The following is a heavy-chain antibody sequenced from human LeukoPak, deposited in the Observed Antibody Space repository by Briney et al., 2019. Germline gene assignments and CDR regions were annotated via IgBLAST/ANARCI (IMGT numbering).Heavy chain of an antibody. V-gene: IGHV3-74*01. CDR2: INSDGSTT. CDR1: GFTFSSSW. J-gene: IGHJ4*02. D-gene: IGHD1-26*01. Sequence: GGSLRLSCAASGFTFSSSWMHWVRQAPGKGLVWVARINSDGSTTTYADSVKGRFTISRDNAKNTLYLQMNSLRAEDTAVFFCGRAFGSSLDFWGQGTLVTVSS. CDR3: GRAFGSSLDF.